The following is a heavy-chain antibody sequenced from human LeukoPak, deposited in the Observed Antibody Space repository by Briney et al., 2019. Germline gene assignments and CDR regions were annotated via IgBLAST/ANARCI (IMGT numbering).Heavy chain of an antibody. CDR1: GYTLTELS. Sequence: ASVKVSCKVSGYTLTELSMHWVRQAPGQGLEWMGWINPNNGGTNYAQRFQGRITMTGDTSISTVYMELSGLRSDDTAMYYCARGEYRYGNDYWGQGTLVTVSS. CDR2: INPNNGGT. V-gene: IGHV1-2*02. D-gene: IGHD5-18*01. CDR3: ARGEYRYGNDY. J-gene: IGHJ4*02.